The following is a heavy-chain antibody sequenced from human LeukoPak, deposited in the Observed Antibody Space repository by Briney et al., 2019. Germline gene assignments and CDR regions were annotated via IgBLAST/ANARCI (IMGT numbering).Heavy chain of an antibody. Sequence: SETLSLTCTVSGGSISSSSYYWGWIRQPPGKGLEWIGEINHSGSTNYNPSLKSRVTISVDTSKNQFSLKLSSVTAADTAVYYCARMGSGNFDLWGRGTLVTVSS. CDR1: GGSISSSSYY. CDR2: INHSGST. D-gene: IGHD3-10*01. J-gene: IGHJ2*01. CDR3: ARMGSGNFDL. V-gene: IGHV4-39*07.